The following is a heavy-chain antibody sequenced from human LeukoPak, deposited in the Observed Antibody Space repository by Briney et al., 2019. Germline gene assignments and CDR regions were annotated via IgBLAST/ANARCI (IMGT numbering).Heavy chain of an antibody. CDR2: IYYSGST. J-gene: IGHJ4*02. CDR1: GGSISSYY. D-gene: IGHD3-22*01. Sequence: SETLSLTCTVSGGSISSYYWSWIRQPPGKGLEWIGYIYYSGSTNYNPSLKSRVTISVDTSKNQFSLKLSSVTAADTAVYYCARSGATYYYDSSLGNWGQGTLVTVSS. CDR3: ARSGATYYYDSSLGN. V-gene: IGHV4-59*12.